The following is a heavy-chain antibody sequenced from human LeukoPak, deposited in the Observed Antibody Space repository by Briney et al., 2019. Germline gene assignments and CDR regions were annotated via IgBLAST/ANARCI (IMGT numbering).Heavy chain of an antibody. J-gene: IGHJ4*02. CDR2: IIPIFGTA. V-gene: IGHV1-69*13. CDR3: ARAPNPRYSSSSSNPSGFDY. CDR1: GGTFSSYA. Sequence: GASVKVSCKASGGTFSSYAISWVRQAPGQGPEWMGGIIPIFGTANYAQKFQGRVTITADESTSTAYMELSSLRSEDTAVYYCARAPNPRYSSSSSNPSGFDYWGQGTLVTVSS. D-gene: IGHD6-6*01.